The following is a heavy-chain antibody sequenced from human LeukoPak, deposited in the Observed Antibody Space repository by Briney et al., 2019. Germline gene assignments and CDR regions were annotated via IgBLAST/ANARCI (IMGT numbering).Heavy chain of an antibody. D-gene: IGHD6-19*01. V-gene: IGHV3-13*01. CDR2: IGISDDT. J-gene: IGHJ4*02. CDR1: GFTLRSYD. Sequence: GGSLRLSCAASGFTLRSYDMHWVRQVTGKGLEWVSAIGISDDTYYQGSVKGRFTISRENAKNSLYLQMNNLTAGDTAVYYCARGGIQVSGIDEIDYWGQGTLVTVSS. CDR3: ARGGIQVSGIDEIDY.